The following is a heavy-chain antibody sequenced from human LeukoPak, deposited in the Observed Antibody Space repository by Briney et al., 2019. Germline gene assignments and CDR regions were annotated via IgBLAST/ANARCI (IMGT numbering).Heavy chain of an antibody. CDR2: IYYSGST. CDR3: AREEGSGWYGWFDP. CDR1: GGSISSHY. V-gene: IGHV4-59*11. Sequence: SETLSLTCTVSGGSISSHYWSWIRQPPGKGLEWIGYIYYSGSTNYNPSLKSRVTISVDTSKNQFSLKLSSVTAADTAVYYCAREEGSGWYGWFDPWGQGTLVTVSS. J-gene: IGHJ5*02. D-gene: IGHD6-19*01.